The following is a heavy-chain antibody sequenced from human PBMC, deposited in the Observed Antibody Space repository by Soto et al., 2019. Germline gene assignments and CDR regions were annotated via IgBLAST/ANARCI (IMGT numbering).Heavy chain of an antibody. CDR3: ARDRAGAVGGAGDYYYDMDV. CDR1: GFTFSTYG. J-gene: IGHJ6*01. CDR2: IWYDGSNK. Sequence: QVQLVESGGGVVQPGGSLRLSCVASGFTFSTYGMHWVRQAPNKGLEWVAVIWYDGSNKFYLESVKGRFAISRDNSKNTVYLQMNSLRAEDTALYYCARDRAGAVGGAGDYYYDMDVWGQGTTVIVSS. V-gene: IGHV3-33*01. D-gene: IGHD6-13*01.